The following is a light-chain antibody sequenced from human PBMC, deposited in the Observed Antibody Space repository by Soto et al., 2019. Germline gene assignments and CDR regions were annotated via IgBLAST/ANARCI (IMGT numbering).Light chain of an antibody. J-gene: IGLJ3*02. Sequence: QSALTQPASVSGSPGQSITISCTGTSSDVGGYNYVSWYQQYPGKAPKLLIYDVYNRPSGVSNRFSGSKSGNTASLTISGHQAEDEAHYHCTSYTSTDIGVFGGGTKLTVL. CDR2: DVY. CDR3: TSYTSTDIGV. V-gene: IGLV2-14*03. CDR1: SSDVGGYNY.